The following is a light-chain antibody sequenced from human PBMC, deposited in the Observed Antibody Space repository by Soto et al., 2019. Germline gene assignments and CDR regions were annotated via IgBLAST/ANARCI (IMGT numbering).Light chain of an antibody. V-gene: IGKV1-39*01. CDR3: QQTYSTLWT. CDR2: AAS. CDR1: QAISNY. Sequence: DIQMTQSPSSLSASVGDRVTITCRSSQAISNYVSWYQQEPRKAPRLLIYAASSLQSGVPSRFIASGSGTDFTLTITSLQPEDFATYYCQQTYSTLWTFGQGTKVDIK. J-gene: IGKJ1*01.